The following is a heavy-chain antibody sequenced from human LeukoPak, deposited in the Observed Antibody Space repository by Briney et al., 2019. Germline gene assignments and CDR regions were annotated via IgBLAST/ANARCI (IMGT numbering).Heavy chain of an antibody. CDR3: ARGSVRFLEWLFHGMDV. J-gene: IGHJ6*02. CDR1: GYTFTSYD. D-gene: IGHD3-3*01. CDR2: MNPNSGNT. Sequence: ASVKVYCKASGYTFTSYDINWVRQATGQGLEWMGWMNPNSGNTGYAQKFQGRVTMTRNTSISTAYMELSSLRSEDTAVYYCARGSVRFLEWLFHGMDVWGQGTTVTVSS. V-gene: IGHV1-8*01.